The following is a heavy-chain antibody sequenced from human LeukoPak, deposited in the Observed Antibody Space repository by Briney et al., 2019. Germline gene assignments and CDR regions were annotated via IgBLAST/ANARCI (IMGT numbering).Heavy chain of an antibody. CDR1: GFTFSSYG. CDR2: ILYGGSNK. V-gene: IGHV3-30*18. J-gene: IGHJ6*03. CDR3: AKTAGASYMDV. D-gene: IGHD6-13*01. Sequence: GGSLRLSCAASGFTFSSYGMHWVRQAPGKGLEWVAVILYGGSNKYYADSVKGRFTISRDNSKNTLYLQMNSLRAEDTAVYYCAKTAGASYMDVWGKGTTVTVSS.